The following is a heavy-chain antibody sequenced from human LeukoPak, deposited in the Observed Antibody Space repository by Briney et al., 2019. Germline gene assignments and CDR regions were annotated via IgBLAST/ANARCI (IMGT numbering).Heavy chain of an antibody. V-gene: IGHV3-66*01. D-gene: IGHD3-22*01. CDR2: IYSGGST. CDR1: GFTVSSNY. CDR3: ARGSSGYYYGGHFDY. J-gene: IGHJ4*02. Sequence: GGSLRLSCAASGFTVSSNYMSWVRHAPGKGLEWVSVIYSGGSTYYADSVKGRFTISRDNSKNTLYLQMNSLRAEDTAVYYCARGSSGYYYGGHFDYWGQGTLVTVSS.